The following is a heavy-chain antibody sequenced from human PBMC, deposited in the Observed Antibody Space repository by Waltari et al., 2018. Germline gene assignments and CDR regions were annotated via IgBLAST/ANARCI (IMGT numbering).Heavy chain of an antibody. J-gene: IGHJ5*02. V-gene: IGHV3-15*07. Sequence: EVQLVESGGGLVKPGGSLRLSCAASGFTFSNAWMNWVRQAPGKGLEWVGRIKSKTDGRTTDYAAPVKGRFTISRDDSKNTLYLQMNSLKTEDTAVYYCSGPFDPWGQGTLVTVSS. CDR1: GFTFSNAW. CDR3: SGPFDP. CDR2: IKSKTDGRTT.